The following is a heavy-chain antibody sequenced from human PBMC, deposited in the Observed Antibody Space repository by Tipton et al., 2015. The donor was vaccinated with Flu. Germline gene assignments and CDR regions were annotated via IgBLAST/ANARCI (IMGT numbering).Heavy chain of an antibody. J-gene: IGHJ6*02. D-gene: IGHD4-17*01. CDR3: ARDGSTVTTNYHYAVDV. V-gene: IGHV3-48*03. Sequence: SLRLSCIASGFSFSSYHMDWVRQAPGKGLEWISYIKSDSTTTFYADSVKGRFTISRDNAKNALFLEVNGLRVEGTGIYYCARDGSTVTTNYHYAVDVWGQGTTVTVSS. CDR1: GFSFSSYH. CDR2: IKSDSTTT.